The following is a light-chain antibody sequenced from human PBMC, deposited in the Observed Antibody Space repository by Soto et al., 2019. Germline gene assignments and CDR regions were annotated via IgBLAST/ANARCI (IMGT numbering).Light chain of an antibody. CDR3: SSYATISTVI. J-gene: IGLJ2*01. V-gene: IGLV2-14*01. CDR2: EVS. Sequence: QSALTQPACVSGSPGQSITISCTGTSSDIGGYNYVSWYQQHPGKAPKLMIYEVSNRPSGVSNRFSGSKSGNTASLTISGLQAEDEADYYCSSYATISTVIFGGGTKLTVL. CDR1: SSDIGGYNY.